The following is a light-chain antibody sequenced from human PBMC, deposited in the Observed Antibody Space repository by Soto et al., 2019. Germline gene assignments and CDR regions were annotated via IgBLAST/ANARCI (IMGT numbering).Light chain of an antibody. CDR3: QQYNDWPTWT. CDR1: QSVSSN. Sequence: EIVMTQSPATLHVHPGVRATFSCRASQSVSSNLAWYQQKPGQAPRLLIYGASTRATGIPARFSGSGSGTDFTLTISSLQSEDFAVYYCQQYNDWPTWTFGQGTKVDIK. V-gene: IGKV3-15*01. J-gene: IGKJ1*01. CDR2: GAS.